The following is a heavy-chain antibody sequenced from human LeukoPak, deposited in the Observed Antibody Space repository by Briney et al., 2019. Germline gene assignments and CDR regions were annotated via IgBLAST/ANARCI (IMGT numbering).Heavy chain of an antibody. J-gene: IGHJ6*03. D-gene: IGHD2-2*01. CDR3: ARDLRVVPAALQYYSYYYYMDV. CDR1: GYTFTNYY. CDR2: INPSSGST. V-gene: IGHV1-46*01. Sequence: GASVTVSCKASGYTFTNYYMHWVRQAPGQGLEWMCIINPSSGSTSYAQKFQGRVTMTRDTSISTAYMELSRLRSDDTAVYYCARDLRVVPAALQYYSYYYYMDVWGKGTTVTISS.